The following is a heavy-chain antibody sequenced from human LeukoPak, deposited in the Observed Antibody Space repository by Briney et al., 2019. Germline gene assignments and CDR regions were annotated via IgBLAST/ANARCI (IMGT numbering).Heavy chain of an antibody. Sequence: PSETLSLTCTVSGGSISSSSYYWGWIRQPPGKGLEWIGSIYYSGSTYYNPSLKSRVTISVDTSKNQFSLKLSSVTAADTAVYYCARRRRTAVAGSWFDPWGQGTLVTVSS. J-gene: IGHJ5*02. D-gene: IGHD6-19*01. CDR1: GGSISSSSYY. CDR3: ARRRRTAVAGSWFDP. CDR2: IYYSGST. V-gene: IGHV4-39*01.